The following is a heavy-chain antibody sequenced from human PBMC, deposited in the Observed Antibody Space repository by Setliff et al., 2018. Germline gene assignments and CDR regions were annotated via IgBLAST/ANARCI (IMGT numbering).Heavy chain of an antibody. J-gene: IGHJ4*02. CDR2: MNPNSGNT. Sequence: ASVKVSCKASGYTFTSYDINWVRQATGQGLEWMGWMNPNSGNTGYAQKFQGRVTMTRNTSISTAYMDLSSLRFEDTAVYYCARMAGWESAPRFITIFGVVDYWGQGTLVTVSS. CDR1: GYTFTSYD. CDR3: ARMAGWESAPRFITIFGVVDY. D-gene: IGHD3-3*01. V-gene: IGHV1-8*02.